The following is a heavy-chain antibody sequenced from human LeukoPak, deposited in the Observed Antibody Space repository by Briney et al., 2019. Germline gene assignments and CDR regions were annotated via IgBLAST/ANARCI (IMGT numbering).Heavy chain of an antibody. V-gene: IGHV4-61*02. Sequence: PSETLSLTCTVSGGSISSGSYYWSWIRQPAGKGLEWIGRIYTSGSTNYNPSLKSRVTISVDTSKNQFSLKLSSVTAADTAVYYCARVEPGYGDDHYYYYYMDVWGKGTTVTVSS. D-gene: IGHD4-17*01. CDR3: ARVEPGYGDDHYYYYYMDV. J-gene: IGHJ6*03. CDR1: GGSISSGSYY. CDR2: IYTSGST.